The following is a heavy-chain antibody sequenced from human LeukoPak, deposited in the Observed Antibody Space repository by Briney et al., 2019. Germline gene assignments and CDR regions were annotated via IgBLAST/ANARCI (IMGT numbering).Heavy chain of an antibody. D-gene: IGHD3-22*01. Sequence: SGGSLRLSCAASGFTFSSYGMHWVRQAPGKGLEGVAFIRYDGSNKYYADSVKGRFTISRDNSKNTLYLQMNSLRAEDTAVYYCAKDLPTYYYDSSGYYPIDCWGQGTLVTVSS. J-gene: IGHJ4*02. CDR1: GFTFSSYG. CDR3: AKDLPTYYYDSSGYYPIDC. V-gene: IGHV3-30*02. CDR2: IRYDGSNK.